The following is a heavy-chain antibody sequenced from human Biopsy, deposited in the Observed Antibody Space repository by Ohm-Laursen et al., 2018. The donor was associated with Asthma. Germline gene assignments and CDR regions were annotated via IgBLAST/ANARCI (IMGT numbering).Heavy chain of an antibody. CDR1: GDTFSNYG. V-gene: IGHV1-18*04. Sequence: SVKVSCKASGDTFSNYGIAWVRQAPGQGLGWLGWSSAYNGHTKYAQKFHDRVTMTTDKSTNTAHMELRCLTSDDTAVYYCAKVEPYSGYYFREGARLLWLDPWGQGTLVTVSS. CDR3: AKVEPYSGYYFREGARLLWLDP. D-gene: IGHD1-26*01. CDR2: SSAYNGHT. J-gene: IGHJ5*02.